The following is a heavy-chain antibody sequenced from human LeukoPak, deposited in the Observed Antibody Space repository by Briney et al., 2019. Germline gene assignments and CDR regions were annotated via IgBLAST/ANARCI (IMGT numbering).Heavy chain of an antibody. CDR1: GFTFSSYS. D-gene: IGHD3-9*01. CDR2: IWYDGSNK. CDR3: ARGSGGYDILTGYYNSPYFDY. V-gene: IGHV3-33*01. J-gene: IGHJ4*02. Sequence: GGSLRLSCAPPGFTFSSYSMHCVRQAPREGLEWVAVIWYDGSNKYYADSVKGRFTISRDNSKNTLYLQMNSLRAEDTAVYYCARGSGGYDILTGYYNSPYFDYWGQGTLVTVSS.